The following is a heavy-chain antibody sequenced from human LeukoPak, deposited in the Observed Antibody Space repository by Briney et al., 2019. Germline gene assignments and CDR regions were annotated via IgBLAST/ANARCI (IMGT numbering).Heavy chain of an antibody. CDR2: ISYDGSNK. J-gene: IGHJ6*02. Sequence: PGRSLRLSCAASGFTFSGYGMHWVRQAPGKGPEWVAVISYDGSNKYYADSVKGRFTISRDNSKNTLYLQMNSLRAEDTAVYYCAKDVNYYDSSGRGMDVWGQGTTVTVSS. CDR1: GFTFSGYG. CDR3: AKDVNYYDSSGRGMDV. D-gene: IGHD3-22*01. V-gene: IGHV3-30*18.